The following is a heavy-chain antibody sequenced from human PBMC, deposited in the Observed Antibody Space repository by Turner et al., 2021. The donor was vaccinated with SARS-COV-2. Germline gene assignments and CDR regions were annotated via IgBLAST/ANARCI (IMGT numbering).Heavy chain of an antibody. CDR3: AREITASTYAMDV. V-gene: IGHV3-48*01. CDR1: GFTFSSYS. CDR2: ISKSTSSI. D-gene: IGHD3-10*01. J-gene: IGHJ6*02. Sequence: EVQLVESGGGLVQTGGSLRLSCAASGFTFSSYSMNWVRQAPGKGLEWVSFISKSTSSIYYADSVRGRFTISRDNAENSLYLQMNSLRAEDTAVYYCAREITASTYAMDVWGQGTTVTVSS.